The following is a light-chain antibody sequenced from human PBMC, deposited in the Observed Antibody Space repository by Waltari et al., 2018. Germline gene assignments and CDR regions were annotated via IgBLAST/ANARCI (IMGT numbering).Light chain of an antibody. V-gene: IGLV4-69*01. CDR3: QTWDTATHVI. CDR2: VNSGGSH. J-gene: IGLJ2*01. CDR1: SGHSDYA. Sequence: QVVLTQSPSASASLGASVKLTCTLSSGHSDYAIAWHQQQPGKGPRYLMKVNSGGSHIKGDGIPDRFSGSSSGAERYLTISSLQSEDEADYYCQTWDTATHVIFAGGTKLTVL.